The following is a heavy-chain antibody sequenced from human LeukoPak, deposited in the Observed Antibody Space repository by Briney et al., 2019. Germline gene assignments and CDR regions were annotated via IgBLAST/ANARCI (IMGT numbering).Heavy chain of an antibody. Sequence: GGSLRLSCAASGFTFSNYAMNWVRQAPGKGLEWVSAISGSGDNTYYADSVKGRFTISRDNSKNTLYLQMNSLRPEDTAVYYCAKDRGEQWLVTSFDYWGQGTLVTVSS. CDR2: ISGSGDNT. D-gene: IGHD6-19*01. CDR1: GFTFSNYA. CDR3: AKDRGEQWLVTSFDY. J-gene: IGHJ4*02. V-gene: IGHV3-23*01.